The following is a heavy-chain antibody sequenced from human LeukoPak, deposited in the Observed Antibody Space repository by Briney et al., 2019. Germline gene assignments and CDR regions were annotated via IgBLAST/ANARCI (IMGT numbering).Heavy chain of an antibody. CDR1: GFTFSSYG. J-gene: IGHJ4*02. CDR3: AKEAEYSSSWLFDY. D-gene: IGHD6-13*01. CDR2: IWYDGSNK. V-gene: IGHV3-33*06. Sequence: GRSLRLSCAASGFTFSSYGMHWVRQAPGKGLEWVAVIWYDGSNKYYADSVKGRFTISRDNSKNTLYLQMNSLRAEDTAVYYCAKEAEYSSSWLFDYWGQGTLVTVSS.